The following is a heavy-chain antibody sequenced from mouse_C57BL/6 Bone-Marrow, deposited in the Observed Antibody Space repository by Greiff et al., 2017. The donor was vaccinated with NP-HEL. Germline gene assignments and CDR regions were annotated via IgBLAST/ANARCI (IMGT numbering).Heavy chain of an antibody. V-gene: IGHV14-4*01. Sequence: EVQGVESGAELVRPGASVKLSCTASGFNIKDDYMHWVKQRPEQGLERIGWIDPENGDTEYASKFQGKATITADTSSNTAYLQLSSLTSEDTAVYYCTGDGYYWGQGTTLTVSS. CDR1: GFNIKDDY. J-gene: IGHJ2*01. CDR3: TGDGYY. CDR2: IDPENGDT. D-gene: IGHD2-3*01.